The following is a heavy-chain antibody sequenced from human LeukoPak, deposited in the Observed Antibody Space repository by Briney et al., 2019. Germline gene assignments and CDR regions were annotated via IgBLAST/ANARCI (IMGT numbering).Heavy chain of an antibody. CDR2: IYSGGST. D-gene: IGHD3-10*01. J-gene: IGHJ4*02. CDR3: ARAKRSGPTEYYFDY. V-gene: IGHV3-66*01. Sequence: GGSLRLSCAASGFTVSSNYMSWVRQAPGKGLEWVSVIYSGGSTYYADSVKGRFTISRDNSKNTLYLQMNSLRAEDTAVYYCARAKRSGPTEYYFDYWGQGTLVTVSS. CDR1: GFTVSSNY.